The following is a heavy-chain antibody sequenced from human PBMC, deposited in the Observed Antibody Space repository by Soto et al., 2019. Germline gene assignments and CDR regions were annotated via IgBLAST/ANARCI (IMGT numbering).Heavy chain of an antibody. Sequence: PSETLSLTCTVSGGSISSYYWSWIRQPPGKGLEWIGYIYYSGSTNYNPSLKSRVTISVDTSKNQFSLKLSSVTAADTAVYYCARRHGGRGFLSWGQGTLVTVSS. D-gene: IGHD3-16*01. J-gene: IGHJ4*02. CDR3: ARRHGGRGFLS. CDR2: IYYSGST. V-gene: IGHV4-59*01. CDR1: GGSISSYY.